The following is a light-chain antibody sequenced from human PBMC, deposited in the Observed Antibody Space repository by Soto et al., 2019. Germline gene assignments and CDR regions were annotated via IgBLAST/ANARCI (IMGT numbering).Light chain of an antibody. Sequence: DIVMTQSPDSLAVSLGERATINCKSSQSVLHSPNNKNYLAWYQQQPGQPPKLLIYWPSTRESGVPDRFSGSGSWTDFTLTISSLQAEDVAVYYCHQYNGIPWTFGQGTKVEIK. J-gene: IGKJ1*01. CDR3: HQYNGIPWT. CDR2: WPS. V-gene: IGKV4-1*01. CDR1: QSVLHSPNNKNY.